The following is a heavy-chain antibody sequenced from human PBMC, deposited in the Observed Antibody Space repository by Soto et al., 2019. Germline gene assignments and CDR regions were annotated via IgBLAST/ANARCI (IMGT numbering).Heavy chain of an antibody. CDR3: ALIKDCSRTDCYLASFDP. CDR1: GISRRNGRLG. Sequence: QVTLKESGPVMVKHTETLTLTCSVPGISRRNGRLGVSWIRQYPGEALEWLAHIFSNDEKSYSTSLKSRLTISKDTSKSQVVLTMTNVDPVDSATYFCALIKDCSRTDCYLASFDPWGQGTLVTVSS. D-gene: IGHD2-2*01. J-gene: IGHJ5*02. V-gene: IGHV2-26*01. CDR2: IFSNDEK.